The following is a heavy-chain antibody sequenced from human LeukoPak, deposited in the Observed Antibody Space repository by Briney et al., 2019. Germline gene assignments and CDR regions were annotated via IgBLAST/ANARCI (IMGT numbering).Heavy chain of an antibody. D-gene: IGHD5-18*01. V-gene: IGHV3-48*03. CDR3: AREDSYGSEGFDF. CDR1: GFTFRSYE. Sequence: GGSLRLSCAASGFTFRSYEMNWVRQAPGKGQEGVSYISISDSTIYYADSVKGRFTVSRDNAKNSLYLQMSSLRAEDTAVYYCAREDSYGSEGFDFWGQGTLVTVSS. J-gene: IGHJ4*02. CDR2: ISISDSTI.